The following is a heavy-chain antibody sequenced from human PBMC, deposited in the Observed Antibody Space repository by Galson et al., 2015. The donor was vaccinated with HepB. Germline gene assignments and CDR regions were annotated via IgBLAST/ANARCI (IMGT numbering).Heavy chain of an antibody. V-gene: IGHV6-1*01. CDR2: TYFRSQWRI. J-gene: IGHJ6*02. Sequence: CAISGDSVPSNSAVWNWIRQSPSRGLEWLGRTYFRSQWRIDYSVSVKSRITINADTSQNQFSLHLNSMTPEDTAVYYCAYGSDDWGQGTTVIVSS. CDR1: GDSVPSNSAV. CDR3: AYGSDD.